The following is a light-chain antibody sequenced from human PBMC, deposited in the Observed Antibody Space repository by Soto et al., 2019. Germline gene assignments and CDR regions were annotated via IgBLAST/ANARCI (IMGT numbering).Light chain of an antibody. Sequence: QSVLTQPPPTSVTPGQRVTISFSGNNSNIRRNTVNWYQQLPGTAPKLLIYSNNQRPPGVPDRFSGSQSCTSASPALRGLQSEDGVDYSCAVWDDTLNVYVFGTGTKATVL. J-gene: IGLJ1*01. CDR2: SNN. CDR3: AVWDDTLNVYV. V-gene: IGLV1-44*01. CDR1: NSNIRRNT.